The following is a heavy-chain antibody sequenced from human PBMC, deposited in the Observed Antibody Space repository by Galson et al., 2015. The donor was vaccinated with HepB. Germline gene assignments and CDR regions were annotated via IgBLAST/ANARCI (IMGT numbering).Heavy chain of an antibody. V-gene: IGHV3-7*03. Sequence: SLRLSCAVSGFTCNNYWMSWVRQAPGRGLEWVANIKQDGSEKYYVDSVEGRFTVSRDNAKKTLYLDMNALSVEDTAVYYCARGWDTDVTSNFDYWGQGALVRLL. CDR1: GFTCNNYW. CDR3: ARGWDTDVTSNFDY. CDR2: IKQDGSEK. J-gene: IGHJ4*02. D-gene: IGHD5-18*01.